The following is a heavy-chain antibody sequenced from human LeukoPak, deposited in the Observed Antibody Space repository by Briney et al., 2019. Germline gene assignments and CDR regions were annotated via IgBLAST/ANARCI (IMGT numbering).Heavy chain of an antibody. Sequence: GGSLRLSCAASGFTFSSYAMHWVRQAPGKGLEYVSAISSNGGSTYYANSVKGRFTISRDNSKNTLYLQMGSLRAEDMAVYYCARGDGAYGDYYYGVDVWGQGTTVTVSS. V-gene: IGHV3-64*01. CDR2: ISSNGGST. CDR3: ARGDGAYGDYYYGVDV. CDR1: GFTFSSYA. J-gene: IGHJ6*02. D-gene: IGHD4-17*01.